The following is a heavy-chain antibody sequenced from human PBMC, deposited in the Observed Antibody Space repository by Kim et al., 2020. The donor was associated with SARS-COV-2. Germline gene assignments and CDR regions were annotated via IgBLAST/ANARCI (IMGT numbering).Heavy chain of an antibody. Sequence: ASVKVSCKSSGFTSTNYGITWVRQAPGQGLEWMAWISAYNGDTDYAQNVQGRATMTIDTSTMTANLELKSLISDDTAMYYCGRSDSRVRGAEYWGQGTLITVSS. CDR2: ISAYNGDT. V-gene: IGHV1-18*04. CDR3: GRSDSRVRGAEY. CDR1: GFTSTNYG. D-gene: IGHD3-10*01. J-gene: IGHJ4*02.